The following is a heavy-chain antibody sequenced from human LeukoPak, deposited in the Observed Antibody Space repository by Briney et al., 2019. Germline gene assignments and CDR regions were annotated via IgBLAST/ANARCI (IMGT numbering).Heavy chain of an antibody. D-gene: IGHD2-21*02. J-gene: IGHJ4*02. Sequence: SQTLSLTCAVSGGSISSGGYSWSWIRQPPGKGLEWIGYIYHSGSTYYNPSLKSRVTISVDRSKNLFSLKLSSVTAEDTGVYYCAKEPPYCAADCYFLLDYWGQGTLVTVSS. CDR2: IYHSGST. CDR1: GGSISSGGYS. CDR3: AKEPPYCAADCYFLLDY. V-gene: IGHV4-30-2*01.